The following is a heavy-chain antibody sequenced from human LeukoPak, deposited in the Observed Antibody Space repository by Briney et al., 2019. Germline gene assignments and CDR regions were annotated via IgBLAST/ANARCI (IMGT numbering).Heavy chain of an antibody. CDR3: ARAPYYYDSSGYYFDY. J-gene: IGHJ4*02. D-gene: IGHD3-22*01. CDR2: INTNTGNP. V-gene: IGHV7-4-1*02. CDR1: GYTFTSYA. Sequence: GASVKVSCTASGYTFTSYAMNWVRQAPGQGLEWMGWINTNTGNPTYAQGFTGRFVFSLDTSVSTAYLQISSLKAEDTAVYYCARAPYYYDSSGYYFDYWGQGTLVTVTS.